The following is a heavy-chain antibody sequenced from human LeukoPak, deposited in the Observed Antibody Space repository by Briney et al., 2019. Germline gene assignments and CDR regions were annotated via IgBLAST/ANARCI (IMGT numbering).Heavy chain of an antibody. Sequence: RTGGSLRLSCAASGFDVKSHDIHWVCQPIGKGLEWVSSIESPRDIYYAGSVKGRFTISREDAENSVYLQMNNLRVEDTAIYYCAKVRRSVAYDYWGRGTLVTVSS. V-gene: IGHV3-13*01. CDR1: GFDVKSHD. J-gene: IGHJ4*02. CDR3: AKVRRSVAYDY. CDR2: IESPRDI.